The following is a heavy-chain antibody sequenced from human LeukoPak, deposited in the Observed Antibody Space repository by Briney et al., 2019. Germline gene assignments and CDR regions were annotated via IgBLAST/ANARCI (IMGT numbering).Heavy chain of an antibody. V-gene: IGHV6-1*01. CDR3: ARSVNNWFDP. D-gene: IGHD2-8*01. J-gene: IGHJ5*02. Sequence: SQTLSLTCAISGDSVSSDSAAWHWIRQSPSRGLEWLGRTFYRSKLYNDYAVSVKIRITIKPDTSKNQFSLQLNSVTPEDTAVYYCARSVNNWFDPWGQGTLVTVSS. CDR1: GDSVSSDSAA. CDR2: TFYRSKLYN.